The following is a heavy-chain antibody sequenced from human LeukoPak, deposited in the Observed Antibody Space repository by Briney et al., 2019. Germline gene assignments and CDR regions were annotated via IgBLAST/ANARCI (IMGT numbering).Heavy chain of an antibody. J-gene: IGHJ4*02. CDR3: TRGSGRYVMVDW. CDR1: GFTFADFT. D-gene: IGHD6-19*01. V-gene: IGHV3-49*03. Sequence: PGGSLRLSCTASGFTFADFTVSWFRQSPGQGLEWVCFIRSNVYGGTTEHAASVEARFTISRDDSNSIAYLQMNSLKTEDTAVYYCTRGSGRYVMVDWWGQGTLVTVSS. CDR2: IRSNVYGGTT.